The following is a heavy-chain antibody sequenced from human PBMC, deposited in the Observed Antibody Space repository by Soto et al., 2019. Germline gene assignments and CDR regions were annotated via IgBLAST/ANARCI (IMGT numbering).Heavy chain of an antibody. Sequence: LRLCCTAYGVAFSNYVIHWVRQAPGRGLEWVAVIWSYGTKKFYAGSVRGRFTISRDNSKNTIYLQMNSLRAEDTAVYYCARDWWEEPAGKEILSQFHXWGQGTLLTVSX. V-gene: IGHV3-33*01. CDR2: IWSYGTKK. D-gene: IGHD6-13*01. J-gene: IGHJ4*02. CDR3: ARDWWEEPAGKEILSQFHX. CDR1: GVAFSNYV.